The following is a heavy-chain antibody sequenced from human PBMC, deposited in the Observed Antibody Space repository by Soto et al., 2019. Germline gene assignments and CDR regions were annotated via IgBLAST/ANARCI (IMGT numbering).Heavy chain of an antibody. D-gene: IGHD3-16*01. CDR2: ITFSGNTV. V-gene: IGHV3-11*01. CDR3: ARGGPYYYYGMDV. J-gene: IGHJ6*02. CDR1: GFTFSDSY. Sequence: GGSLRLSCAASGFTFSDSYMSWIRQAPGKGLEWISYITFSGNTVYYADSLKGRFTISRDNAKNSLYLQMNRLRAEDTAVYYCARGGPYYYYGMDVWGQGTTVTVS.